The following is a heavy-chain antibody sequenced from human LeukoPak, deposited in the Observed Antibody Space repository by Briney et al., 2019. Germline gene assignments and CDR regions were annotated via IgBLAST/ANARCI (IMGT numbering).Heavy chain of an antibody. J-gene: IGHJ4*02. CDR2: ISGSGGST. CDR1: GFTFSSYA. CDR3: AKTYLIYDSSGYYAFDY. D-gene: IGHD3-22*01. V-gene: IGHV3-23*01. Sequence: PGGSLRLSCAASGFTFSSYAMSWVRRAPGKGLEWVSAISGSGGSTYYADSVKGRFTISRDNSKNTLYLQMNSLRAEDTAVYYCAKTYLIYDSSGYYAFDYWGQGTLVTVSS.